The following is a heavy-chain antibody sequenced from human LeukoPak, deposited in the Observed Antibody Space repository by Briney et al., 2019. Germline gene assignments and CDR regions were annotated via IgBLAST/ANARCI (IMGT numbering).Heavy chain of an antibody. V-gene: IGHV1-2*02. CDR1: GYTFTGYY. J-gene: IGHJ4*02. CDR3: ARVRTATRTFDY. D-gene: IGHD5-12*01. CDR2: INPNSGGT. Sequence: ASVKVSCKASGYTFTGYYMHCVRQAPGQGLEWMGWINPNSGGTNYAQKFQGRVTMTRDTSISTAYMELSRLRSDDTAVYYCARVRTATRTFDYWGQGTLVTVSS.